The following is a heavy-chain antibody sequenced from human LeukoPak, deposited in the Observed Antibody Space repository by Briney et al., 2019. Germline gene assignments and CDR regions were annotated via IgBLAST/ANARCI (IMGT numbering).Heavy chain of an antibody. CDR3: ARGVVVAATPLYYYGMDV. CDR2: INHSGST. V-gene: IGHV4-34*01. J-gene: IGHJ6*02. D-gene: IGHD2-15*01. CDR1: GGSFSGYY. Sequence: DPPETLSLTCAVYGGSFSGYYWSWIRQPPGKGLEWIGEINHSGSTNYNPSLKSRVTISVDMSKNQFSLKLSSVTAADTAVYYCARGVVVAATPLYYYGMDVWGQGTTVTVSS.